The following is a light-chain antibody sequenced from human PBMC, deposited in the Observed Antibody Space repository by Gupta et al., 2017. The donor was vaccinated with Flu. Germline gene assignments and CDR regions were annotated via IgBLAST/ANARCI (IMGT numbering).Light chain of an antibody. CDR2: WAS. CDR1: HNVLLSQNNSNY. J-gene: IGKJ2*01. V-gene: IGKV4-1*01. CDR3: QQYHYTPFA. Sequence: NCRTTHNVLLSQNNSNYLAWYRQKPGQPPTLLIYWASTRESGVPDRFSGSGSETDFTLTISSLQAEDAAVYYCQQYHYTPFAFGQGTKLEIK.